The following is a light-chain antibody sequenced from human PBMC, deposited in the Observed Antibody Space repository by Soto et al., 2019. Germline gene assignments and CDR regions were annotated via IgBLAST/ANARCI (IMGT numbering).Light chain of an antibody. V-gene: IGKV4-1*01. Sequence: DIVMTQSPDSLAVSLGERATINCKSSQSVLYTSNNKNHLAWYQQKPGQPPKLLIYWASTRESGVPDRFSGSGSGTDFTLTISSLQAEDVAVYYCHQFYSIPITFGPGTKEDIK. CDR2: WAS. CDR3: HQFYSIPIT. CDR1: QSVLYTSNNKNH. J-gene: IGKJ3*01.